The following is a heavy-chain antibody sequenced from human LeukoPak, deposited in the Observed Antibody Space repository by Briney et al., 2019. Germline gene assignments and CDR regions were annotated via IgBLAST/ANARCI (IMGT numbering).Heavy chain of an antibody. Sequence: GASVKVSCKASGYTLTNYNISWVRHAPGQGLEWMGWINIYKGDTLNAQKLQGRVTMTADTSTNTAYMELRSLRFDDTAVYYCAREFGHCYGDNCFYFFDTWGQGFRVTVSS. CDR3: AREFGHCYGDNCFYFFDT. CDR2: INIYKGDT. J-gene: IGHJ4*02. CDR1: GYTLTNYN. V-gene: IGHV1-18*01. D-gene: IGHD4-23*01.